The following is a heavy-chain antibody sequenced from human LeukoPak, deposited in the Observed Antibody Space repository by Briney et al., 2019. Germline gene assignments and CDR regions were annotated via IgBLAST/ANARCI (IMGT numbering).Heavy chain of an antibody. D-gene: IGHD6-19*01. CDR2: ISGSGGST. CDR3: AKGGWKGAVAIFDY. Sequence: PGGSLRLSCAASGFTFSSYSMNWVRQAPGKGLEWVSAISGSGGSTYYADSVKGRFTISRDNSKNTLYLQMNSLRAEDTAVYYCAKGGWKGAVAIFDYWGQGTLVTVSS. V-gene: IGHV3-23*01. CDR1: GFTFSSYS. J-gene: IGHJ4*02.